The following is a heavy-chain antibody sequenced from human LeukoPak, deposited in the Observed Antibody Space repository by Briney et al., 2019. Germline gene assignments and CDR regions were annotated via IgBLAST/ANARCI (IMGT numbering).Heavy chain of an antibody. V-gene: IGHV3-74*01. CDR3: SRGREYISNWNPFDF. CDR1: GFTLSNYW. D-gene: IGHD6-13*01. Sequence: PGGSLRLSCAASGFTLSNYWMHWVRHVPGKGLVWVSSINGHGNTTKYADSVRGRFTISRGNAKNTLFLQMYSLRADDTAVYFCSRGREYISNWNPFDFWGHGTLVTVSS. J-gene: IGHJ4*01. CDR2: INGHGNTT.